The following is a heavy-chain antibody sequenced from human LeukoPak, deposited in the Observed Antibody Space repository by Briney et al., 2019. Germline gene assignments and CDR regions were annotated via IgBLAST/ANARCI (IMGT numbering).Heavy chain of an antibody. CDR3: AKLGNFASGGYSD. J-gene: IGHJ4*02. D-gene: IGHD3-10*01. V-gene: IGHV3-23*01. CDR1: GFTFSSFA. Sequence: GGSLRLSCAASGFTFSSFAMSWGRQAPGKGLEWVSGISDSGGYTYYADSVKGRFTISRDNSKNTLYLHMNSLRAEDTAVYYCAKLGNFASGGYSDWGQGTLVTVSS. CDR2: ISDSGGYT.